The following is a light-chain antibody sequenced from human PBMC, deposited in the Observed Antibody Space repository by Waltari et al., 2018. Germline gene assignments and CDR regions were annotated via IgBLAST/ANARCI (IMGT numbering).Light chain of an antibody. V-gene: IGLV2-14*04. CDR2: DVS. Sequence: WYQQHPGKGPQLMIYDVSERPSGVSNRFPGSKSGNTASLTISGLQADDEADYYCNPYAGSSSWVFGGGTKLTVL. CDR3: NPYAGSSSWV. J-gene: IGLJ3*02.